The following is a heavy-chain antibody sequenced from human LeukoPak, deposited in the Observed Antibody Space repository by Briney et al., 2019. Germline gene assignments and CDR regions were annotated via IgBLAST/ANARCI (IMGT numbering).Heavy chain of an antibody. D-gene: IGHD4-17*01. CDR3: ARLNRPGHEYGDYEYCDS. CDR1: GFTFSDYY. CDR2: ISSSGSTI. J-gene: IGHJ4*02. Sequence: GGSLRLSCAASGFTFSDYYMSWIRQAPGKGLEWVSYISSSGSTIYYADSVKGRFTISRDNAKNSLYLQMDSLRVEDTAVYYCARLNRPGHEYGDYEYCDSWGQGTLVTVSS. V-gene: IGHV3-11*04.